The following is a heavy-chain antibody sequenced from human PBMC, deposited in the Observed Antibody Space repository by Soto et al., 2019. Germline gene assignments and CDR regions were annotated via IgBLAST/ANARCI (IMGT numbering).Heavy chain of an antibody. Sequence: GESLKISCKGSGYSFTSYWIGWVRQMPGKGLEWMGIIYPGDSDTRYSPSFQGQVTISADKSISTAYLQWSSLKASDTAMYYCARSRYDFWSGYYSNWFDHWGQGTLVTVSS. CDR3: ARSRYDFWSGYYSNWFDH. CDR1: GYSFTSYW. CDR2: IYPGDSDT. V-gene: IGHV5-51*01. J-gene: IGHJ5*02. D-gene: IGHD3-3*01.